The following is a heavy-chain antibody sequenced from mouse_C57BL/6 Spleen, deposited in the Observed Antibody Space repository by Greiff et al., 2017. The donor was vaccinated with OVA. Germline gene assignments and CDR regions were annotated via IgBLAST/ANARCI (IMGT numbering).Heavy chain of an antibody. CDR3: ARYDNYGSSYGYAMDY. D-gene: IGHD1-1*01. Sequence: VQLQQPGAELVRPGSSVKLSCKASGYTFTSYWMHWVKQRPIQGLEWIGNIDPSDSETHYNQKFKDKATLTVDKSSSTAYMQLSSLTSEDSAVYYCARYDNYGSSYGYAMDYWGQGTSVTVSS. CDR2: IDPSDSET. J-gene: IGHJ4*01. V-gene: IGHV1-52*01. CDR1: GYTFTSYW.